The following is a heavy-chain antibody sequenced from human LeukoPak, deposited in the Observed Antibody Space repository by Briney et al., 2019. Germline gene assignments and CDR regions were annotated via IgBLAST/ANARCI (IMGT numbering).Heavy chain of an antibody. Sequence: PGGSLRLSCAASGFTFSSSWMHWVRQAPGKGLEWVSVIYSGGSTYYADSVKGRFTISRHNSENTLYLQMNSLRTEDTAVYYCARDQVGAYLHWGQGTLVTVSS. CDR2: IYSGGST. CDR3: ARDQVGAYLH. CDR1: GFTFSSSW. V-gene: IGHV3-53*04. J-gene: IGHJ4*02. D-gene: IGHD1-26*01.